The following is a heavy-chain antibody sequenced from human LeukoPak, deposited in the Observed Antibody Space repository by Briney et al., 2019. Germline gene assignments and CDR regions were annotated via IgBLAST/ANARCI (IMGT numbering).Heavy chain of an antibody. CDR1: GYTFTSYY. J-gene: IGHJ4*02. CDR2: INPNSGGT. D-gene: IGHD3-16*01. Sequence: ASVKVSCKASGYTFTSYYMHWVRQAPGQGLEWMGWINPNSGGTNYAQKFQGRVTMTRDTSISTAYMELSRLRSDDTAVYYCARDPVMITFGDTEPFDYWGQGTLVTVSS. V-gene: IGHV1-2*02. CDR3: ARDPVMITFGDTEPFDY.